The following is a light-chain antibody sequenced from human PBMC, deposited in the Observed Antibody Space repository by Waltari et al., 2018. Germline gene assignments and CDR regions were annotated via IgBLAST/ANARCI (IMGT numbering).Light chain of an antibody. V-gene: IGKV2-30*01. J-gene: IGKJ3*01. CDR3: LQAPIT. Sequence: DVVLTQSPLFLPVTLGQPASISCRSTQRLENTDGNTYLDWFLQRPGQSPRRLIYKVSERDSGAPDRFSGIGSGSNFTLKISRVEAEDVGVYYCLQAPITFGPGTRVDIK. CDR1: QRLENTDGNTY. CDR2: KVS.